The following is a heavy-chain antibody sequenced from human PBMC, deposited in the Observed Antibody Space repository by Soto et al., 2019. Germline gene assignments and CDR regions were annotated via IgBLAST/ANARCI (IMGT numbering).Heavy chain of an antibody. CDR1: GFTFSNYE. CDR3: ARGGGAAPRGAFDI. J-gene: IGHJ3*02. Sequence: PGGSLRLSCAASGFTFSNYEMNWVRQAPGKGLEWVSYINSGGSTVYYADSVKGRFTISRDNAKNSLYLQMNSLRAEDTAVYYCARGGGAAPRGAFDIWGQGTMLTVSS. V-gene: IGHV3-48*03. D-gene: IGHD1-26*01. CDR2: INSGGSTV.